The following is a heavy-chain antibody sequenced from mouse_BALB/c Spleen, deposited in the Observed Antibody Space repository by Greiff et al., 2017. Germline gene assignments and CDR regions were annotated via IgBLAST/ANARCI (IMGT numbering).Heavy chain of an antibody. CDR3: ARTSYDYAMDY. D-gene: IGHD2-3*01. CDR2: ISSGGST. V-gene: IGHV5-6-5*01. J-gene: IGHJ4*01. CDR1: GFTFSSYA. Sequence: EVQLVESGGGLVKPGGSLKLSCAASGFTFSSYAMSWVRQTPEKRLEWVASISSGGSTYYPDSVKGRFTISRDNARNILYLQMSSLRSEDTAMYYCARTSYDYAMDYWGQGTSVTVSS.